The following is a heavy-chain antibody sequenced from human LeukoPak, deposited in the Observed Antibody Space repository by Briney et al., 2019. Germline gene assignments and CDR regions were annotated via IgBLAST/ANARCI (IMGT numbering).Heavy chain of an antibody. CDR3: ARDSSGYYSWFDP. D-gene: IGHD3-22*01. J-gene: IGHJ5*02. CDR1: GFTFSSYA. CDR2: INHSGST. V-gene: IGHV4-34*01. Sequence: PGGSLRLSCAASGFTFSSYAMSWIRQPPGKGLEWIGEINHSGSTNYNPSLKSRVTISVDTSKNQFSLKLSSVTAADTAVYYCARDSSGYYSWFDPWGQGTLVTVSS.